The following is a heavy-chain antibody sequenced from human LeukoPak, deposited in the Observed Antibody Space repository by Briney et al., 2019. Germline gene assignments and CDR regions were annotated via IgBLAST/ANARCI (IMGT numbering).Heavy chain of an antibody. CDR2: IKQDGSEK. CDR1: GFTFSSYW. V-gene: IGHV3-7*01. D-gene: IGHD6-19*01. CDR3: ARDRIAVAGYDAFDI. J-gene: IGHJ3*02. Sequence: PGGSLRLSCAASGFTFSSYWMSWVRQAPGKGLEWVANIKQDGSEKYYVDSVKGRFTISRDNAKNSLYLQMNSLRAEDTAVYYCARDRIAVAGYDAFDIWGQGTMVTVSS.